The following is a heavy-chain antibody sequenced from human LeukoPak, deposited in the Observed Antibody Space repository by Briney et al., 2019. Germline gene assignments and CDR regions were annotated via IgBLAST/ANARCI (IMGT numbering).Heavy chain of an antibody. Sequence: PSETLSLTCAVSGGSISSSSSNCWTWVRQPPGKGLEWIGEIYHSGATNYNPSLKSRVTMLLDKSKNQSSLKLNSVTAADTAVYYCARNGGNSDFDYWGQGTLVTVSS. CDR1: GGSISSSSSNC. CDR3: ARNGGNSDFDY. D-gene: IGHD4-23*01. CDR2: IYHSGAT. J-gene: IGHJ4*02. V-gene: IGHV4-4*02.